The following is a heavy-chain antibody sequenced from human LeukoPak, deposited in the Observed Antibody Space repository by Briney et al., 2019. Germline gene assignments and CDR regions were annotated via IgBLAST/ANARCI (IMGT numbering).Heavy chain of an antibody. CDR2: IYYSGST. CDR1: GGSISSGGYY. V-gene: IGHV4-31*03. D-gene: IGHD2-15*01. Sequence: SQTLSLTCTVSGGSISSGGYYWSWIRQHPGKGLEWIEYIYYSGSTYYNPSLKSRVTISVDTSKNQFSLKLSSVTAADTAVYYCASSSCSGGSCYSGNAFDIWGQGTMVTVSS. CDR3: ASSSCSGGSCYSGNAFDI. J-gene: IGHJ3*02.